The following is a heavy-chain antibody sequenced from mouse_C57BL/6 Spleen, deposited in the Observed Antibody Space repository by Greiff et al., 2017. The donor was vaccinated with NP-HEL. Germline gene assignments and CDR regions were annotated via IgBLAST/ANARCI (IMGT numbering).Heavy chain of an antibody. J-gene: IGHJ4*01. CDR3: ARENYGYAMDY. CDR1: GYTFTSYT. D-gene: IGHD1-1*01. CDR2: INPSSGYT. Sequence: QVHVKQSGAELARPGASVKMSCKASGYTFTSYTMHWVKQRPGQGLEWIGYINPSSGYTKYNQKFKDKATLTADKSSSTAYMQLSSLTSEDSAVYYCARENYGYAMDYWGQGTSVTVSS. V-gene: IGHV1-4*01.